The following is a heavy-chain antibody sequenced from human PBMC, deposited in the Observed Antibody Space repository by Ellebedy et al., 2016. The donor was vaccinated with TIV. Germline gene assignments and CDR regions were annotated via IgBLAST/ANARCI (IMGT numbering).Heavy chain of an antibody. CDR3: ARATSLGITMIVVRGFDY. Sequence: SETLSLXCTVSGGSFSSGSYYWSWIRQPPGKGLEWIGYIYYSGSTNYNPSLKSRVTISVDTSKNQFSLKLSSVTAADTAVYYCARATSLGITMIVVRGFDYWGQGTLVTVSS. CDR1: GGSFSSGSYY. J-gene: IGHJ4*02. CDR2: IYYSGST. V-gene: IGHV4-61*01. D-gene: IGHD3-22*01.